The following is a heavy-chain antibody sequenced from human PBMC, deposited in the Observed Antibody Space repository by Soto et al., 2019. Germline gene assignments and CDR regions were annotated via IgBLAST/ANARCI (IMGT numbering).Heavy chain of an antibody. Sequence: QVQLVQSGAEVKKPGASVKLSWEAYGYTLTAFPIHWVRQAPGRSLEWMGWINTANGDTKYSQKFQGRVTITSDTSASTVYMELSSLTSQDTAVYYCTRAPRGDCWGQGTLVTVSS. CDR2: INTANGDT. CDR1: GYTLTAFP. CDR3: TRAPRGDC. V-gene: IGHV1-3*04. J-gene: IGHJ4*02.